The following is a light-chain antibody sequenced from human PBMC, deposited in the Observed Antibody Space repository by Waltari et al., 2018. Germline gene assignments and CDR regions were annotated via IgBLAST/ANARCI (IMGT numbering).Light chain of an antibody. CDR1: GSNLGAGYD. V-gene: IGLV1-40*01. CDR2: GTS. J-gene: IGLJ2*01. Sequence: QSVLTPPPSVSGAPGQRASISCTGGGSNLGAGYDVHWCQQLPGKAPKLLIYGTSTRPPGVPGRFFGSKSGTSASLAITDVQAEDEAEYSCQSYDTSVSVVFGGGTKLTVL. CDR3: QSYDTSVSVV.